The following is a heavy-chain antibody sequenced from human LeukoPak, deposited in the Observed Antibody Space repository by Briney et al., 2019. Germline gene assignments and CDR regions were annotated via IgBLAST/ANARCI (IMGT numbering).Heavy chain of an antibody. V-gene: IGHV4-39*01. Sequence: SETLSLTCPVSGGFISSSSYFWGWIRQPPGKGLEWIGSIYYSGSTSYNTSLKSRVTISVDTSKNQFSLKLSSVTAADTAVYYCAGPWSSGGFDYWGQGTLVTVSS. CDR1: GGFISSSSYF. J-gene: IGHJ4*02. CDR3: AGPWSSGGFDY. D-gene: IGHD6-19*01. CDR2: IYYSGST.